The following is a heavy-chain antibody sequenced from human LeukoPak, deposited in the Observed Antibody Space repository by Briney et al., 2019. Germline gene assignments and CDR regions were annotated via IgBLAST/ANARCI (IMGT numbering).Heavy chain of an antibody. CDR3: AKNRSGWYYLDY. D-gene: IGHD6-19*01. V-gene: IGHV3-9*01. Sequence: GGSLRLSCAASGFSFDDYAMHWVRQVPGKGLEWVSGITWNSAPIGYADSVKGRFTISRDNSKNSLYLQMNSLTVEDTAVYYCAKNRSGWYYLDYWGQGPLVTVSS. CDR1: GFSFDDYA. CDR2: ITWNSAPI. J-gene: IGHJ4*02.